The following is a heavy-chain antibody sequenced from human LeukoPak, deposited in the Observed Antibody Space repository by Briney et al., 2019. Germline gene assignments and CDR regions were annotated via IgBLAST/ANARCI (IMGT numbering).Heavy chain of an antibody. Sequence: PSETLSLTCAVYGGSFSGYYWSWIRQPPGKGLEWVGRIKSKTDGGTTDYAAPVKGRFTISRDDSRNTLYLQMNSLKTEDTAVYYCSTDLGGYSNGYYFDYWGQGTLGTVSS. V-gene: IGHV3-15*01. J-gene: IGHJ4*02. CDR1: GGSFSGYY. D-gene: IGHD5-18*01. CDR3: STDLGGYSNGYYFDY. CDR2: IKSKTDGGTT.